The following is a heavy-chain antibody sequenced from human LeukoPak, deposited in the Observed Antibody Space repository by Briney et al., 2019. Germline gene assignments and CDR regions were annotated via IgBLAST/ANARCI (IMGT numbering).Heavy chain of an antibody. Sequence: PSGTLSLTCAVSGGSISSSNWWSWVRQPPGKGLEWIGEIYHSGSTNYNPSLKSRVTISVDKSKNQFSLKLSSVTAADTAVYYCASPGYSSSWYRPYYYGMDVWGKGTTVTVSS. CDR1: GGSISSSNW. D-gene: IGHD6-13*01. J-gene: IGHJ6*04. V-gene: IGHV4-4*02. CDR3: ASPGYSSSWYRPYYYGMDV. CDR2: IYHSGST.